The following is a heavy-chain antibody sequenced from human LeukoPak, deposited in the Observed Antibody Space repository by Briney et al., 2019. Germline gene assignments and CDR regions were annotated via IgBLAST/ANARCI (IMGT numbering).Heavy chain of an antibody. CDR3: ARMGGGYCSSTSCFYYYYYMDV. D-gene: IGHD2-2*01. J-gene: IGHJ6*03. Sequence: GASVKVSGKASGYTFTSYGISWVRQAPGQGLEWMGWISAYNGNTNYAQKTQGRVTMTTDTTTSTAYMELRSLRSDDTAVYYCARMGGGYCSSTSCFYYYYYMDVWGKGTTVTVSS. CDR1: GYTFTSYG. CDR2: ISAYNGNT. V-gene: IGHV1-18*01.